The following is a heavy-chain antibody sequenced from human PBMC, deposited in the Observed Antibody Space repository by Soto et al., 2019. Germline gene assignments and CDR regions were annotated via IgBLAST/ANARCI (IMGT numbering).Heavy chain of an antibody. D-gene: IGHD5-18*01. CDR2: INSDGRTA. CDR1: GFSISSYW. J-gene: IGHJ6*02. CDR3: ARVTAMATFLFSGLDV. Sequence: EQLVESGGGLVQPGGSLRLSCAASGFSISSYWMNWVRQVPGKGLVWVARINSDGRTATYADSVKGRFTISRDNAKNTLFLQMHSLRAEDTALYYCARVTAMATFLFSGLDVWGQGTTVTVSS. V-gene: IGHV3-74*03.